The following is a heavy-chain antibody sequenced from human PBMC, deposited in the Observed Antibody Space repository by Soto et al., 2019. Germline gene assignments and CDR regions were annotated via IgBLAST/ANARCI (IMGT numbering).Heavy chain of an antibody. D-gene: IGHD5-12*01. J-gene: IGHJ4*02. V-gene: IGHV3-64D*06. CDR3: VKSRGGNNFDFFD. CDR2: VRGNGDPP. Sequence: GSLILSCSASGFTFSGYARHWVRQAPGKGLEYVSGVRGNGDPPFYADSVKGRFTISRDNSKNTLYLQMSGLSADDTAVYYCVKSRGGNNFDFFDWGQGALVTVSS. CDR1: GFTFSGYA.